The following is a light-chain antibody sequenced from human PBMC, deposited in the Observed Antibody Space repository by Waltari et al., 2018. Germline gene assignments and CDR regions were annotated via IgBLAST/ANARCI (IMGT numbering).Light chain of an antibody. Sequence: QSALTQPASVSGSPGQSITLSCTGTRSDIGSSDYVSWYQQHPGKAPKLIIYEVSDRPSGVSYRFSGSKSGNTASLTIFGLQPEDEADYHCTSYTTTSTLVFGGGTRLTVL. CDR1: RSDIGSSDY. J-gene: IGLJ2*01. CDR3: TSYTTTSTLV. V-gene: IGLV2-14*01. CDR2: EVS.